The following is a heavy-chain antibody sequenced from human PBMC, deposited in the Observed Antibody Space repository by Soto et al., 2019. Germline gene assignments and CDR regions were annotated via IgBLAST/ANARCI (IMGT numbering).Heavy chain of an antibody. J-gene: IGHJ4*02. Sequence: GGSLRLSCAASGFTFSSYWMSWVRQAPGKGLEWVANIKQDGSEKYYVDSVKGRFTISRDNAKNSLYLQMNSLRAEDTAVYCCARMPNITYYDFWSGYWQPRPVHYFDYWGQGTLVTVSS. CDR3: ARMPNITYYDFWSGYWQPRPVHYFDY. CDR1: GFTFSSYW. D-gene: IGHD3-3*01. CDR2: IKQDGSEK. V-gene: IGHV3-7*01.